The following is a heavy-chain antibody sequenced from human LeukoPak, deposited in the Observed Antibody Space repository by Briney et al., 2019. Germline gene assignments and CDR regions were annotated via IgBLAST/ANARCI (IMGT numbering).Heavy chain of an antibody. CDR3: ARLFCSGASCSRGGGFDY. J-gene: IGHJ4*02. CDR2: INHSGST. V-gene: IGHV4-34*01. Sequence: SETLSLTCAVYGGSFSGYYWSWIRQPPGKGLEWIGEINHSGSTNYNPSLKSRVTISVDTSKNQFSLKLSSVTAADTAIYYCARLFCSGASCSRGGGFDYWGQGTLVTVSS. D-gene: IGHD2-15*01. CDR1: GGSFSGYY.